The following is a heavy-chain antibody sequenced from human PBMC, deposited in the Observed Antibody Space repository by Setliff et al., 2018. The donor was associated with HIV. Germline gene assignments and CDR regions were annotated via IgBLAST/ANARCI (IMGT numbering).Heavy chain of an antibody. CDR1: GGSISSYY. D-gene: IGHD2-15*01. CDR2: IYYSGST. Sequence: LSLTCAVSGGSISSYYWSWIRQPPGKGLEWIGYIYYSGSTNYNPSLKSRVTISVDTSKNQFSLKLSSVTAADTAVYYCARNPCSGGSCPDAFDIWGQGTMVTVSS. J-gene: IGHJ3*02. V-gene: IGHV4-59*01. CDR3: ARNPCSGGSCPDAFDI.